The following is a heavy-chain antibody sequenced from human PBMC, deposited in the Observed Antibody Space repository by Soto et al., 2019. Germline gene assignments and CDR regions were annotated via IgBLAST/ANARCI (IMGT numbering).Heavy chain of an antibody. Sequence: QVQLQQWGAGLLKPSETLSLTCAVYGGSFSGYYWSWIRQPPGKGLEWIGEINHSGSTNYNPSLKSRVTRSVDTSKNQFSLKLSAVTAADTAVYYCAMYGSGSYNGMDVWGQGTTVTVSS. V-gene: IGHV4-34*01. CDR3: AMYGSGSYNGMDV. CDR2: INHSGST. J-gene: IGHJ6*02. CDR1: GGSFSGYY. D-gene: IGHD3-10*01.